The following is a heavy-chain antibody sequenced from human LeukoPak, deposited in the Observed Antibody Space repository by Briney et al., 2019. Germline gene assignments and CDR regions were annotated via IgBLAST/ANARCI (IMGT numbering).Heavy chain of an antibody. CDR1: GFTFSSYA. D-gene: IGHD6-19*01. CDR2: ISGGGGNT. V-gene: IGHV3-23*01. CDR3: AKGPWLAYPYYFDY. J-gene: IGHJ4*02. Sequence: GGSLRLSCAASGFTFSSYAMSWVRQAPGKGLEWVSAISGGGGNTYFADSVKGRFTISRDNSKNTLYLQMNSLRAEDTAVYYCAKGPWLAYPYYFDYWGQGTLVTVSS.